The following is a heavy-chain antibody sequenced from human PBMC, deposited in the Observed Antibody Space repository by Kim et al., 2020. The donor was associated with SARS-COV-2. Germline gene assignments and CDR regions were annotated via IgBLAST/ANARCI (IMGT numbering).Heavy chain of an antibody. CDR1: GFTFSSYA. CDR2: ISGSGGST. Sequence: GGSLRLSCAASGFTFSSYAMSWVRQAPGKGLEWVSGISGSGGSTYYADSVKGRFTISRDNSKNTLYLQMNSLRDEDTAVYYCAKRLQQWLVHWYFDLWGRGTLVTVSS. CDR3: AKRLQQWLVHWYFDL. J-gene: IGHJ2*01. D-gene: IGHD6-19*01. V-gene: IGHV3-23*01.